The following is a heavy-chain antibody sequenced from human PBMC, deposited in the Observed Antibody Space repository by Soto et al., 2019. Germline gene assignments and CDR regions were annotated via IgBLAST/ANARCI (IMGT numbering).Heavy chain of an antibody. CDR1: GGTFSSYT. V-gene: IGHV1-69*02. J-gene: IGHJ5*01. CDR2: IIPILGIA. D-gene: IGHD4-17*01. CDR3: ERLARRPDPYGDYVGGNWFDS. Sequence: QVQLVQSGAEVKKPGSSVKVSCKASGGTFSSYTISWVRQAPGQGLEWMGRIIPILGIANYAQKFQGRVTITADKSTSTAYMDLSSLRPEDTAVYYCERLARRPDPYGDYVGGNWFDSWGQGTLVTVSS.